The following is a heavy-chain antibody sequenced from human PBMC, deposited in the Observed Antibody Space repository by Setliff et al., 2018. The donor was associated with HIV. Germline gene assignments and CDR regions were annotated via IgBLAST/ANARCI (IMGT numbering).Heavy chain of an antibody. CDR2: IYSSGSP. CDR1: DDSISRSSYY. J-gene: IGHJ6*03. CDR3: ARHRDPPGTSWIYYYYYMDL. D-gene: IGHD6-13*01. V-gene: IGHV4-39*01. Sequence: SETLSLTCTVTDDSISRSSYYWAWIRQSPGKGLEWLGSIYSSGSPSYNPSLSSRLTISVDTSKNHVSLRLSSVTAADTGVYYCARHRDPPGTSWIYYYYYMDLWGEGTTVTVSS.